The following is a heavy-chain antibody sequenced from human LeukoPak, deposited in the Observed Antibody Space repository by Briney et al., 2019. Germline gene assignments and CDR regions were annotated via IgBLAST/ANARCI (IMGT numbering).Heavy chain of an antibody. CDR1: GFTFSSYW. V-gene: IGHV3-7*01. Sequence: AGGSLRLSCAASGFTFSSYWMSWVRQAPGKGLEWVANIKQDGSEKYYVDSVKGRFTISRDNAKNSLYLQMNSLRAEDTAVYYCARLRIRRGQLWSLPYFDYWGQGTLVTVSS. D-gene: IGHD5-18*01. CDR3: ARLRIRRGQLWSLPYFDY. J-gene: IGHJ4*02. CDR2: IKQDGSEK.